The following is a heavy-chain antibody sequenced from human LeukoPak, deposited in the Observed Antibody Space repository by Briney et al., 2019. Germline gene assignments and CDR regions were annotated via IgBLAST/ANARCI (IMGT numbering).Heavy chain of an antibody. CDR1: GFTFSNHG. D-gene: IGHD6-19*01. CDR3: AKDSTGQGAFDI. J-gene: IGHJ3*02. CDR2: IRYDGSNK. V-gene: IGHV3-30*02. Sequence: GGSLRLSCAASGFTFSNHGMHWIRQAPGKGLEWVAFIRYDGSNKYYADSVKGRFTISRDNSKNTLYLQMNSLRAEDTAVYYCAKDSTGQGAFDIWGQGTMVTVSS.